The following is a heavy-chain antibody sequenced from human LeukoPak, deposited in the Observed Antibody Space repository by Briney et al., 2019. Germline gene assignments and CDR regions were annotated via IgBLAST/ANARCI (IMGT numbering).Heavy chain of an antibody. CDR1: GFTFDDYG. CDR3: ERYYYDTSGYYRYYYYGMDV. J-gene: IGHJ6*02. CDR2: INWNGGST. V-gene: IGHV3-20*04. Sequence: GGSLRLSCAASGFTFDDYGMSWVRQAPGKGLEWVSGINWNGGSTGYADSVKGRFTISRDNAKNSLYLQMNSLRAEDTALYYCERYYYDTSGYYRYYYYGMDVWGQGTTVTVSS. D-gene: IGHD3-22*01.